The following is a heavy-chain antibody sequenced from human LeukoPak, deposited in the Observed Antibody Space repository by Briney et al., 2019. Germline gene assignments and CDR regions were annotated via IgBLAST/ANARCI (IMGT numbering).Heavy chain of an antibody. CDR2: ISYDGGTK. V-gene: IGHV3-30*18. D-gene: IGHD6-6*01. CDR1: GFTFSSYG. J-gene: IGHJ4*02. Sequence: GRSLRLSCAASGFTFSSYGMHWVRQAPGKGLEWVAVISYDGGTKYYADSVKGRFTISRDNSKNTLYLQMNSLRAEDTAVYYCAKDKMAYSTSSWDYWGQGTLVTVSS. CDR3: AKDKMAYSTSSWDY.